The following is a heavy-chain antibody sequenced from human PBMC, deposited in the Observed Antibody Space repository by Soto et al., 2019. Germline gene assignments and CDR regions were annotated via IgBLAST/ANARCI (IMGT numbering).Heavy chain of an antibody. CDR2: IYWDDDK. Sequence: QITLNESGPTVVRPTETLTLTCRFSGFSLTTSGVGVVWVRQSPGKAPEWLALIYWDDDKRYSESLKSRLTITKDTSKNQVVLTVANLDPTDTATYYCAHRVLRTVFGLVTTTAIYFDFWGQGTPVAVSS. CDR3: AHRVLRTVFGLVTTTAIYFDF. J-gene: IGHJ4*02. D-gene: IGHD3-3*01. CDR1: GFSLTTSGVG. V-gene: IGHV2-5*02.